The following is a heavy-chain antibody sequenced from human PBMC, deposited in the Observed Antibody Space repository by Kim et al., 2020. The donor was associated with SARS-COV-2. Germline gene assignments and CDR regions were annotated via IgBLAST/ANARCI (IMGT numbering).Heavy chain of an antibody. J-gene: IGHJ6*02. Sequence: ASVKVSCKASGYTFTSYGISWVRQAPGQGLEWMGWISAYNGNTNYAQKLQGRVTMTTDTSTSTAYMELRSLRSDDTAVYYCARDPAQFNYYYYYGMDVWGQGTTVTVSS. CDR2: ISAYNGNT. CDR1: GYTFTSYG. CDR3: ARDPAQFNYYYYYGMDV. V-gene: IGHV1-18*04.